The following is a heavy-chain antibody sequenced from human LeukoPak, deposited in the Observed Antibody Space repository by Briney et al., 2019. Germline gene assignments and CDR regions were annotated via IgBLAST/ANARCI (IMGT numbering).Heavy chain of an antibody. CDR1: GGSISSGSYC. Sequence: SETLSLTCTVSGGSISSGSYCWSWIRQPAGKGLEWIGEINHSGSTNYNPSLKSRVTISVDTSKNQFSLKLSSVTAADTAVYYCARAGRDYDILTGYDNYYYFDYWGQGTLVTVSS. CDR3: ARAGRDYDILTGYDNYYYFDY. J-gene: IGHJ4*02. CDR2: INHSGST. V-gene: IGHV4-61*10. D-gene: IGHD3-9*01.